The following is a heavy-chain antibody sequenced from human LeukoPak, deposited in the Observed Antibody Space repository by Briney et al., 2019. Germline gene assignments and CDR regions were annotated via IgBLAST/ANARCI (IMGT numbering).Heavy chain of an antibody. J-gene: IGHJ4*02. V-gene: IGHV5-51*01. CDR3: ARPAAPGSIAARPFDY. D-gene: IGHD6-6*01. Sequence: GESLKISCEVSGYSFTRHWIGWVRQRPGKGLEWMGIIYPADSSYTKYSPSFEGQVTISVDKSISTAYLQWSSLKASDTAMYYCARPAAPGSIAARPFDYWGQGTLVTVSS. CDR2: IYPADSSYT. CDR1: GYSFTRHW.